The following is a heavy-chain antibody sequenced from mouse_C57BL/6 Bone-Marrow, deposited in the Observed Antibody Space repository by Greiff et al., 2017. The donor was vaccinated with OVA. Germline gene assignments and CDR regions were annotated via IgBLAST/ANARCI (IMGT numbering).Heavy chain of an antibody. V-gene: IGHV1-81*01. Sequence: QVQLQQSGAELARPGASVKLSCKASGYTFTSYGISWVKQRTGQGLEWIGEIYPRSGNTYYNEKFKGKATLTADKSSSTAYMELRSRTSEDSAVYFCARAYYSNYVVSWFAYWGQGTLVTVSA. J-gene: IGHJ3*01. CDR2: IYPRSGNT. CDR1: GYTFTSYG. CDR3: ARAYYSNYVVSWFAY. D-gene: IGHD2-5*01.